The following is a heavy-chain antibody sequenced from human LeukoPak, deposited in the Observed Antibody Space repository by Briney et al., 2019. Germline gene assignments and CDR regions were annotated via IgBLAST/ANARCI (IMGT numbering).Heavy chain of an antibody. CDR2: INHSGST. Sequence: SETLSLTCAVYGGSFSGYYWSWIRQPPGKGLQWIGEINHSGSTNYNPSPKSRVTISVDTSKKHLSLKLSSVTAADTAVYYCARYDTVNREAFDIWGQGTTVTVSS. D-gene: IGHD4-17*01. CDR1: GGSFSGYY. J-gene: IGHJ3*02. CDR3: ARYDTVNREAFDI. V-gene: IGHV4-34*01.